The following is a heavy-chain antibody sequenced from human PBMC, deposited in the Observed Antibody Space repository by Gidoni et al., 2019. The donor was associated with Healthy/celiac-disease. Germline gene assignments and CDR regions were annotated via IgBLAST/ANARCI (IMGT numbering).Heavy chain of an antibody. CDR3: ARDGRALGWYSSGYSDAFDI. CDR2: ISSSISYI. Sequence: EVQLVESGGGLVKPGGSLRLSCAASGFTFSRYSMNWVRQAPGKGLEWVSSISSSISYIYYADSVKGRFTISRDNAKNSLYLQMNSLRAEDTAVYYCARDGRALGWYSSGYSDAFDIWGQGTMVTVSS. V-gene: IGHV3-21*01. CDR1: GFTFSRYS. D-gene: IGHD3-22*01. J-gene: IGHJ3*02.